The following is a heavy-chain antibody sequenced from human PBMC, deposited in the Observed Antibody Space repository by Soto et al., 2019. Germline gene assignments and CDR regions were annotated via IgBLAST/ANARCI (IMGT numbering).Heavy chain of an antibody. CDR3: ARHPVL. V-gene: IGHV4-34*01. Sequence: LSLTCAVYGGSFSGYYWSWIRQPPGKGLEWIGEINHSGSTNYNPSLKSRVTISVDTSKNQFSLKLSSVTAADTAVYYCARHPVLWGQGTLVTVSS. J-gene: IGHJ4*02. CDR1: GGSFSGYY. CDR2: INHSGST.